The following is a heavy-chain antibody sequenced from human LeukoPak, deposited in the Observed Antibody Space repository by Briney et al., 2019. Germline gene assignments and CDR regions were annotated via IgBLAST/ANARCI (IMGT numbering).Heavy chain of an antibody. CDR1: GDSMSDSY. CDR3: ARDIRSHNGPGGYYYYYMDV. D-gene: IGHD2-8*01. CDR2: IYASGST. Sequence: PSETLSLTCTVSGDSMSDSYWSWIRQPAGKGLEWIGRIYASGSTNYNPSLKSRVTLLVDTSSNQFSLTLSSVTAADTAVYHCARDIRSHNGPGGYYYYYMDVWGKGTTVTVSS. J-gene: IGHJ6*03. V-gene: IGHV4-4*07.